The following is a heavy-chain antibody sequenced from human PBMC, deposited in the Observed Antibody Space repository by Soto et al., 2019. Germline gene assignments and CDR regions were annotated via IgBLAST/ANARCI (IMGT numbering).Heavy chain of an antibody. CDR3: ARGPTDYYDDSANYFLDY. Sequence: QVQLVQSGAEVKKPGASVKVSCKASGYTFITYGVRWVRQAPGQGLDWLGWISTYNGNTRYAERLQGRVTMTTDTTTNTAYRELRNLRSDDTAVYYCARGPTDYYDDSANYFLDYWGQGTLVTVSS. CDR2: ISTYNGNT. D-gene: IGHD3-22*01. J-gene: IGHJ4*02. V-gene: IGHV1-18*01. CDR1: GYTFITYG.